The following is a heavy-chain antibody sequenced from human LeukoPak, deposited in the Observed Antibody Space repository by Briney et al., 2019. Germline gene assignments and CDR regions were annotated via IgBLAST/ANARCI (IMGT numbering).Heavy chain of an antibody. CDR3: ARIYDSGWWPFWFDP. D-gene: IGHD6-19*01. CDR2: IYYSGRT. J-gene: IGHJ5*02. Sequence: SETLSLTCTVSGGSISSSSYYWGWLRQPPGKGLEWIGSIYYSGRTYYNPSLKSRVTISVDTSKNQFSLKLSSVTAADTAVYYCARIYDSGWWPFWFDPWGQGTLVTVSS. V-gene: IGHV4-39*01. CDR1: GGSISSSSYY.